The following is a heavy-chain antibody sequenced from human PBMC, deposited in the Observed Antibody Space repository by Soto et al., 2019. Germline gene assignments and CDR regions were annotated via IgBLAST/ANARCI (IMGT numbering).Heavy chain of an antibody. CDR1: GYTFTSYV. CDR2: ISAYNGNT. V-gene: IGHV1-18*04. J-gene: IGHJ4*01. Sequence: QVQLVQSGAEVKKPGASVKVSCKASGYTFTSYVITWVRQAPGQGLEWMGWISAYNGNTNYAQKVQGRVTMTTDASLWAAYMELRSRRADDAVVYCCSSGREKTLGYCGQGSLVTVAS. CDR3: SSGREKTLGY.